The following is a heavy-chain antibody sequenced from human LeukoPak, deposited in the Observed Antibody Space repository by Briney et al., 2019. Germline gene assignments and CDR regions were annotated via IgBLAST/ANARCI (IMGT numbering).Heavy chain of an antibody. CDR2: ISGSGGST. CDR1: GFTFSSYV. Sequence: GESLRLSCAASGFTFSSYVMSWVRQAPGKGLEWVSVISGSGGSTYYADSVKGRFTISRVNSKNTLYLQMNSLRAEDTAVYYCAKSSYYDSSGYYREYYFDYWGQGMLVTVSS. V-gene: IGHV3-23*01. D-gene: IGHD3-22*01. J-gene: IGHJ4*02. CDR3: AKSSYYDSSGYYREYYFDY.